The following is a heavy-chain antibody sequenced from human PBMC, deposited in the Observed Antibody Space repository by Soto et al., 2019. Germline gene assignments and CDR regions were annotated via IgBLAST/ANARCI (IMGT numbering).Heavy chain of an antibody. V-gene: IGHV3-30-3*01. CDR1: GFTFSSYP. CDR2: ISYDGGNQ. D-gene: IGHD1-20*01. J-gene: IGHJ4*02. CDR3: ARGPITQTAFIDH. Sequence: GGSLRLSCEASGFTFSSYPMHWVRQAPGKGLEWVTVISYDGGNQYYADSVKGRFTISRDNSKDTLYLQMHSLRSDDTAVYFCARGPITQTAFIDHWGQGTLVTVSS.